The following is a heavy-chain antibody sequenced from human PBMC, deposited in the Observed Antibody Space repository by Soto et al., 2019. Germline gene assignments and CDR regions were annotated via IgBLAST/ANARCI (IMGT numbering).Heavy chain of an antibody. V-gene: IGHV3-21*01. Sequence: EVQLVESGGGLVKPGGSLRLSCAASGFTFSSYSMNWVRQAPGKGLEWVSSISSSSSYIYYADSVKGRFTISRDNATNSLYLQMNSLRAEDTAVYYCARGGDGCGGSCSTYYYYGMDVWGQGTTVTVSS. CDR2: ISSSSSYI. CDR3: ARGGDGCGGSCSTYYYYGMDV. J-gene: IGHJ6*02. CDR1: GFTFSSYS. D-gene: IGHD2-15*01.